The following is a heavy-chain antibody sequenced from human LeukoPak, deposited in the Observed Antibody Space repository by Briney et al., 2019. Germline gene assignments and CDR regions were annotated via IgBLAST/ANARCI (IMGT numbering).Heavy chain of an antibody. CDR2: ISWNSGSI. D-gene: IGHD6-19*01. CDR1: GFTFDNYA. J-gene: IGHJ3*02. CDR3: ARMRIRIAVATDAFDI. Sequence: GRSLRLSCAASGFTFDNYAMHWVRQAPGKGLEWVSGISWNSGSIGYADSVKGRFTISRDNAKNSLYLQMNSLRAEDTAVYYCARMRIRIAVATDAFDIWGQGTMVTVSS. V-gene: IGHV3-9*01.